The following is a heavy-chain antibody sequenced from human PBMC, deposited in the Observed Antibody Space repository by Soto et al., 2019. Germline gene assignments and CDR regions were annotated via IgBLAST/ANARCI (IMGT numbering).Heavy chain of an antibody. CDR1: GYTFTSYG. D-gene: IGHD3-22*01. CDR3: ARDFSMTVVVGGY. CDR2: ISAYNGDT. Sequence: QVQLVQSGAEVKKPGASVKVSCKASGYTFTSYGISRVRQVPGQGLEWMGWISAYNGDTKYAQRFQARVTMTTDTSTSTAYLDLRSLRSDDTAVYYCARDFSMTVVVGGYWGQGTLVTVSS. J-gene: IGHJ4*02. V-gene: IGHV1-18*01.